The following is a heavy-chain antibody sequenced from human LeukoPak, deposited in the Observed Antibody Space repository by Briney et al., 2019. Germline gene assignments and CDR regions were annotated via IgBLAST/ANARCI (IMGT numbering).Heavy chain of an antibody. D-gene: IGHD1-14*01. CDR2: ISYDGSNK. V-gene: IGHV3-30*03. J-gene: IGHJ5*02. CDR1: GFTFSSYG. Sequence: TGGSLRLSCAASGFTFSSYGMHWVRQAPGKGLEWVAVISYDGSNKYYADSVKGRFTISRDNSKNTLYLQMNSLRAEDTAVYYCARESARNYLNSSHRRGKFDPWGPGTLVTVSS. CDR3: ARESARNYLNSSHRRGKFDP.